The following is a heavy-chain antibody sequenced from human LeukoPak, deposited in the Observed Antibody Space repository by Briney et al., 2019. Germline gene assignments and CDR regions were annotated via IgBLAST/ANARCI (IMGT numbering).Heavy chain of an antibody. V-gene: IGHV3-23*01. CDR3: ARDRRRNEFDY. Sequence: GGSLRLSCAASGFTFSSYAMSWVRQAPGKGLEWVSAISGSGGSTYYADSVKGRFTISRDNAKNSLYLQMNSLRAEDTAVYYCARDRRRNEFDYWGQGTLVTVSS. J-gene: IGHJ4*02. CDR1: GFTFSSYA. D-gene: IGHD1-1*01. CDR2: ISGSGGST.